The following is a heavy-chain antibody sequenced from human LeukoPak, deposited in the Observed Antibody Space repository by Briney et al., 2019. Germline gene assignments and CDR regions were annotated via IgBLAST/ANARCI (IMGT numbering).Heavy chain of an antibody. V-gene: IGHV3-74*01. Sequence: GGPLRLSCAASGFTFSTYWMHWVRQAPGKGLVWVSRIKSDGSTNYADSVKGRFTVSRDNAKNTVSLQMNSLRPEDTGVYYCARAPSEIGGYYPEYFRHWGQGTLVTVSS. CDR1: GFTFSTYW. CDR2: IKSDGST. J-gene: IGHJ1*01. D-gene: IGHD3-22*01. CDR3: ARAPSEIGGYYPEYFRH.